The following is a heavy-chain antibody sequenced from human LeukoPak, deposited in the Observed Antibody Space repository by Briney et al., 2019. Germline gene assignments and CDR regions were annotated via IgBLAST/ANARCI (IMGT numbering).Heavy chain of an antibody. D-gene: IGHD6-13*01. J-gene: IGHJ4*02. V-gene: IGHV4-59*08. CDR1: GGSISSYY. CDR2: IYYSGST. CDR3: ARGQQLVKYFDY. Sequence: SETLSLTCTVSGGSISSYYWSWIRQPPGKGLEWIGYIYYSGSTNYNPSLKSRVTISVDTSKNQFSLKMSPVTAADTAVYYCARGQQLVKYFDYWGQGTLVTVSS.